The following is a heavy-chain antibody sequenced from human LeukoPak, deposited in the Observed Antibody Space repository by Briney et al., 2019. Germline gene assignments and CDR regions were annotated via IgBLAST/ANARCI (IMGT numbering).Heavy chain of an antibody. CDR1: GFTFNTYW. D-gene: IGHD3-10*01. J-gene: IGHJ4*02. CDR3: ARDRGWLTSDY. CDR2: IKEDGSET. V-gene: IGHV3-7*03. Sequence: GGSLRLSCAASGFTFNTYWMGWVRQAPGKGLEGLGNIKEDGSETYYVDFLKGRITISRDNAKNSLSRQMNSLRVEDTAVYYCARDRGWLTSDYWGQGTLVTVSS.